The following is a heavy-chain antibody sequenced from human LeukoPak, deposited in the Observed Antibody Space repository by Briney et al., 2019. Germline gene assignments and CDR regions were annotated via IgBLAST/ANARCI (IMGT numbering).Heavy chain of an antibody. Sequence: GGSLRLSCAASGFTFSSYWMHWVRQAPGKGLVWVSRINSDGSSTSYADSVKGRFTISRDNAKNTLYLQMNSLRAEDTAVYYCARDSVYYDFWSGLLGYYYYMDVWGKGTTVTVSS. V-gene: IGHV3-74*01. CDR1: GFTFSSYW. D-gene: IGHD3-3*01. CDR3: ARDSVYYDFWSGLLGYYYYMDV. CDR2: INSDGSST. J-gene: IGHJ6*03.